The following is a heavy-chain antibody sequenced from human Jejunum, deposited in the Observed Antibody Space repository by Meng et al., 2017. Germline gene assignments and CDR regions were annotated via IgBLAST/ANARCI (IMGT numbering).Heavy chain of an antibody. D-gene: IGHD7-27*01. CDR2: NFDNGRT. CDR3: ARDNWGSIDY. CDR1: GGFASSGSYY. V-gene: IGHV4-61*01. Sequence: QGPLQESGPGLGRPSETVSLTCPVSGGFASSGSYYWTWVRQSPGKGLEWIGYNFDNGRTNYNPSLKSRVTMSVDTSRNQFSLKLSSVTAADTAVYYCARDNWGSIDYWGQGVLVTVSS. J-gene: IGHJ4*02.